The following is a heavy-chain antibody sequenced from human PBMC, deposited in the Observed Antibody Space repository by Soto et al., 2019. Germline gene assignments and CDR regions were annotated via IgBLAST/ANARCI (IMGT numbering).Heavy chain of an antibody. J-gene: IGHJ5*02. CDR1: GGTFSSYT. V-gene: IGHV1-69*04. Sequence: SVKVSCKASGGTFSSYTISWVRQAPGQGLEWMGRIIPILGIANYAQKFQGRVTITADKSTSTAYMELSSLRSEDTAVYYCARDPPLYSSSSEFFGLFDPWGQGTLVTSPQ. CDR2: IIPILGIA. D-gene: IGHD6-6*01. CDR3: ARDPPLYSSSSEFFGLFDP.